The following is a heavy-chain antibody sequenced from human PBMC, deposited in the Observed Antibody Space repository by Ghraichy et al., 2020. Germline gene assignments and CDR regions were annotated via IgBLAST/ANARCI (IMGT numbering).Heavy chain of an antibody. CDR3: ARDFGWSAFDY. V-gene: IGHV3-7*03. J-gene: IGHJ4*02. Sequence: GGSMRLSCAASGFTFGDSWMNWVRQAPGKGLEWVASMNPDGIEIYYIDSVRGRFTISRDNAKNSLYLQLNSLRAEDTAMDSCARDFGWSAFDYWGQGTLVTVSS. D-gene: IGHD3-16*01. CDR1: GFTFGDSW. CDR2: MNPDGIEI.